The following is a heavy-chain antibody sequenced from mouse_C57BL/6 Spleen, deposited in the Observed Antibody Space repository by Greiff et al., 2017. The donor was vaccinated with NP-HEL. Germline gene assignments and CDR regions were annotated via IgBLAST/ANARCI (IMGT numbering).Heavy chain of an antibody. D-gene: IGHD1-1*01. CDR2: ISYDGSN. J-gene: IGHJ2*01. CDR3: ARGGITTGFDY. Sequence: EVQLQQSGPGLVKPSQSLSLTCSVTGYSITSGYYWNWIRQFPGNKLEWMGYISYDGSNNYNPSLKNRISITRDTSKNQFFLKLNSVTTEDTATYYCARGGITTGFDYWGKGTTLTVSS. V-gene: IGHV3-6*01. CDR1: GYSITSGYY.